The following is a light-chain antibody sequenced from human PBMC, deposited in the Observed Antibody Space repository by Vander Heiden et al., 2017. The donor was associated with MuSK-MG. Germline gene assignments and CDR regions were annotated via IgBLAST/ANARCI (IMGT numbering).Light chain of an antibody. Sequence: IVLQQSPGTLSLSPGERATLSCRASQSVSSSYLALYQQKPGQAPRLLIYGASSRATGIPDRFSGSGSGTDFTLTISRLEPEDLAVYYCQQYGSSPSWTFGQGTKVEIK. CDR3: QQYGSSPSWT. V-gene: IGKV3-20*01. CDR2: GAS. CDR1: QSVSSSY. J-gene: IGKJ1*01.